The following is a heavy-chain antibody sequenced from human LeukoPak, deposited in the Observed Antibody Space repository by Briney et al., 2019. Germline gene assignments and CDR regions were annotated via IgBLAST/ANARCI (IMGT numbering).Heavy chain of an antibody. CDR2: ISDSGGRT. Sequence: GGSLRLSCAVSGITLSNYGISWVRQAPGKGLEWVAGISDSGGRTNYADSVKGRFTISRDNPKNTLYQQMNSLRVEDTAVYFCAKRGVVIRVILVGFHKEAYYFDSWGQGALVTVSS. J-gene: IGHJ4*02. D-gene: IGHD3-22*01. CDR1: GITLSNYG. V-gene: IGHV3-23*01. CDR3: AKRGVVIRVILVGFHKEAYYFDS.